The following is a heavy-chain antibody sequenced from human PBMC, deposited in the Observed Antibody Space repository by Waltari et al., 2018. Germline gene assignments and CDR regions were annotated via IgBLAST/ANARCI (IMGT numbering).Heavy chain of an antibody. Sequence: QVQLQQWGAGLLKPSETLSLTCAVYGGSFSGYYWSWIRQPPGKGLEWIGEINHSGSTNYNPSLKSRVTISVDTSKNQFSLKLSSVTAADTAVYYCTTARIAAAGPDYWGQGTLVTVSS. CDR2: INHSGST. CDR3: TTARIAAAGPDY. D-gene: IGHD6-13*01. V-gene: IGHV4-34*01. CDR1: GGSFSGYY. J-gene: IGHJ4*02.